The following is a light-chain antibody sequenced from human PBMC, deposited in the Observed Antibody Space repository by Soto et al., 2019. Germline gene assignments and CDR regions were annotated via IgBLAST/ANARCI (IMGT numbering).Light chain of an antibody. CDR2: GAS. CDR1: QSVSSSY. CDR3: QQYGSSRWT. V-gene: IGKV3-20*01. J-gene: IGKJ1*01. Sequence: EIVSTQSPGTLSLSPGERATLSCRASQSVSSSYLAWYQQNRGQAPRLLIYGASSRAPGMPDRFGGSGSGTDFTVTISRLETEDFGVYYCQQYGSSRWTFGQGTKVEIK.